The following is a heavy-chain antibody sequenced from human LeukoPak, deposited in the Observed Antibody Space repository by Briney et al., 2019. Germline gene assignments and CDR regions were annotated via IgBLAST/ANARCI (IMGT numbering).Heavy chain of an antibody. J-gene: IGHJ6*03. D-gene: IGHD3-22*01. CDR3: ARADYDSSGYYYYYYCMDV. V-gene: IGHV1-69*05. CDR2: IIPIFGTA. Sequence: GASVKVSCKASGGTFSSYAISWVRQAPGQGLEWMGGIIPIFGTANYAQKFQGRVTITTDESTSTAYMELSSLRSEDTAVYYCARADYDSSGYYYYYYCMDVWGKGTTVTVSS. CDR1: GGTFSSYA.